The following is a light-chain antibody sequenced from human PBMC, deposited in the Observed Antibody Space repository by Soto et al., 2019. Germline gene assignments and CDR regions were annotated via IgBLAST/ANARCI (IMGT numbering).Light chain of an antibody. V-gene: IGKV1-33*01. J-gene: IGKJ4*01. CDR2: DAS. Sequence: DIQMTQSPSSLSASVGARVTITCRASQDISNYLNWYQQKPGKAHKLLIYDASNLETGVPSSFSGSGSGTDFTFTISSLKSEEMATYDCQQYDNLPLTFGGGTKVDI. CDR3: QQYDNLPLT. CDR1: QDISNY.